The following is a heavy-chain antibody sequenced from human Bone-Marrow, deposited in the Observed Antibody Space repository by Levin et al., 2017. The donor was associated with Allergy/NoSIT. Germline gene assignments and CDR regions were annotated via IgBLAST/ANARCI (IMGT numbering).Heavy chain of an antibody. CDR3: ARDYPVAVPGTVNWFDR. CDR2: IYYSGNP. CDR1: GGSIISSNW. J-gene: IGHJ5*02. V-gene: IGHV4/OR15-8*02. D-gene: IGHD1-1*01. Sequence: PSETLSLTCAVSGGSIISSNWWSWVRQPPGKGLEWIGEIYYSGNPNYNPSLKRRVTISVDMSKNQFSLNLTSVTAADTAVYYCARDYPVAVPGTVNWFDRWGQGILVTVSS.